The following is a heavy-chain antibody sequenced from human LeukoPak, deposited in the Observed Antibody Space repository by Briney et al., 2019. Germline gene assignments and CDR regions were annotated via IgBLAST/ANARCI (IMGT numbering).Heavy chain of an antibody. CDR1: GYTFTGYY. CDR2: INPNSGGT. Sequence: ASVKASCKASGYTFTGYYMHWVRQAPGQGLEWMGWINPNSGGTNYAQKFQDRVTMTRDTSISTAYMELSRLRSDDTAVYYCAKYSGYDQFDYWGQGTLVTVSS. J-gene: IGHJ4*02. D-gene: IGHD5-12*01. CDR3: AKYSGYDQFDY. V-gene: IGHV1-2*02.